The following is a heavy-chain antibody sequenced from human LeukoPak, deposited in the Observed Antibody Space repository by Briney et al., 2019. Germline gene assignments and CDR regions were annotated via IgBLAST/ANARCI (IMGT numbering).Heavy chain of an antibody. Sequence: GGSLRLSCAASGFTFSSYAMHWVRQAPGKGLEWVTVISYDGSNKYYADSVKGRFTISRDNSKNTLYLQMNSLRAEDTAVYYCARDFIAAADNFDYWGQGTLVTVSS. CDR1: GFTFSSYA. CDR3: ARDFIAAADNFDY. CDR2: ISYDGSNK. D-gene: IGHD6-13*01. V-gene: IGHV3-30-3*01. J-gene: IGHJ4*02.